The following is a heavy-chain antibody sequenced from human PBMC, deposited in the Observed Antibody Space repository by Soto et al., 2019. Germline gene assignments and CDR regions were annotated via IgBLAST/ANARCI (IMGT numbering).Heavy chain of an antibody. CDR2: INSRSDGGTT. J-gene: IGHJ4*02. CDR1: GFTFANAW. V-gene: IGHV3-15*07. D-gene: IGHD6-13*01. Sequence: EVQLVESGGGLVKPGGALRLSCTGSGFTFANAWMNWVRQAPGKGLEWVGRINSRSDGGTTDYAAPVNGRFNISRDDSRNTLFLQMNSLKAEATAVYYCTTGDDSSSWYGIYYWGQGTLVTVSS. CDR3: TTGDDSSSWYGIYY.